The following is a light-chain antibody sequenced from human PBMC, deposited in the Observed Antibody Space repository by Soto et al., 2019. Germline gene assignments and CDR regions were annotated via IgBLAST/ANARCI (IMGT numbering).Light chain of an antibody. CDR2: AAS. CDR1: QTINNY. Sequence: DIQMTQSPSSLSASVGDRVTITCRTSQTINNYLNWYQLKPGKAPKPLIYAASSLQSGVPSRFSGSGSGTEFTLTIISVQPEDFATYSCQQGYTTPITCGQGTRLEIK. V-gene: IGKV1-39*01. CDR3: QQGYTTPIT. J-gene: IGKJ5*01.